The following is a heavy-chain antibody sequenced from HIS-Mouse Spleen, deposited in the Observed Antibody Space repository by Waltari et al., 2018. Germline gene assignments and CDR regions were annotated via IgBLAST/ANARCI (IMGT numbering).Heavy chain of an antibody. D-gene: IGHD6-25*01. Sequence: EVQLVESGGGLVKPGGSLRLSGAASGFTFSSHSMNWVRQAPGKGLEWVSSISSSSSYIYYADSVKGRFTISRDNAKNSLYLQMNSLRAEDTAVYYCARDQGGPAGYYGMDVWGQGNTVTVSS. V-gene: IGHV3-21*01. CDR2: ISSSSSYI. J-gene: IGHJ6*02. CDR3: ARDQGGPAGYYGMDV. CDR1: GFTFSSHS.